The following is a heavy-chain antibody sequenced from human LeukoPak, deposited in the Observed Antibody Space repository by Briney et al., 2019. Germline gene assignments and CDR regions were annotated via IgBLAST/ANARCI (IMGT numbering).Heavy chain of an antibody. CDR3: ARGRIFGGLDY. CDR2: IYTSGST. V-gene: IGHV4-39*07. CDR1: GGSISSSSHY. J-gene: IGHJ4*02. D-gene: IGHD3-3*01. Sequence: PSETLSLTCTVSGGSISSSSHYWGWIRQPPGKGLEWIGRIYTSGSTNYNPSLKSRVTMSVDTSKNQFSLKLSSVTAADTAVYYCARGRIFGGLDYWGQGTLVTVSS.